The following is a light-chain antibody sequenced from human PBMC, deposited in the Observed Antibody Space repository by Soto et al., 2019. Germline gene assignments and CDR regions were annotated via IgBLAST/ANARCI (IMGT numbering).Light chain of an antibody. V-gene: IGKV3-20*01. CDR1: QSVSSSY. Sequence: EIVLTQSPGTLSLSPGERATLSCRASQSVSSSYLAWYQQKPGQAPRLLIYGASSRATGIPGRFSGSGSGTDFTLTISRLEPEDFAVYYCQQYGSSPPTTFGGGTKVEIK. J-gene: IGKJ4*01. CDR2: GAS. CDR3: QQYGSSPPTT.